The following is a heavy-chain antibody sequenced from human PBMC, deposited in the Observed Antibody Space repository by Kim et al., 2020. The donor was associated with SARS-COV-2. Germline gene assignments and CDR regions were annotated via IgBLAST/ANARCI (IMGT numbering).Heavy chain of an antibody. Sequence: FREYAVSVKSRLTISPDTSKNQFSLQLNSVTPEDTAVYYCARDSSGSYDYWGQGTLVTVSS. CDR3: ARDSSGSYDY. CDR2: FR. V-gene: IGHV6-1*01. D-gene: IGHD6-19*01. J-gene: IGHJ4*02.